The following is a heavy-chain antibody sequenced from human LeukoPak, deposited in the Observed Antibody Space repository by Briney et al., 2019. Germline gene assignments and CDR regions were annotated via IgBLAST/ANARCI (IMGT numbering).Heavy chain of an antibody. CDR3: ARATVTTDYYYYMDV. Sequence: SETLSLTCTVSGGSIISYYWSWIRQPAGKGLEWIGRIYTSGSTNYNPSLKSRVTMSVDTSKNQFSLKLSSVTAADTAVYYCARATVTTDYYYYMDVWGKGTTVTISS. CDR1: GGSIISYY. CDR2: IYTSGST. V-gene: IGHV4-4*07. D-gene: IGHD4-17*01. J-gene: IGHJ6*03.